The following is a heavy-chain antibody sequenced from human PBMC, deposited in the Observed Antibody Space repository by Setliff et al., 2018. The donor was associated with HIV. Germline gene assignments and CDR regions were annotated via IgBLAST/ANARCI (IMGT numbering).Heavy chain of an antibody. CDR3: AIYPFSRGSNYVSPDYFYAMDV. V-gene: IGHV1-69*13. J-gene: IGHJ6*02. D-gene: IGHD4-4*01. Sequence: SVKVSCKASGGTFSSYAISWVRQAPGQGLEWMGGIIPIFRTAHYAQEFQGRVTITADEPTSTAYIELSSLRSEDTAVYYCAIYPFSRGSNYVSPDYFYAMDVWGQGTTGTVSS. CDR1: GGTFSSYA. CDR2: IIPIFRTA.